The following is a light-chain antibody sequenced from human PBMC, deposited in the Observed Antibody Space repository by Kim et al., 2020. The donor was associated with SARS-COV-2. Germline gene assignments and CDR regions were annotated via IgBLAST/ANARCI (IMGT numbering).Light chain of an antibody. J-gene: IGKJ1*01. V-gene: IGKV3-20*01. Sequence: SPGERATLSCRASQSVSSSYLAWYQQKPGQAPRLLIYGASSRATGIPDRFSGSGSGTDFTLTISRLEPEDFAVYYCQQYGSSPRTFAQGTKVDIK. CDR1: QSVSSSY. CDR2: GAS. CDR3: QQYGSSPRT.